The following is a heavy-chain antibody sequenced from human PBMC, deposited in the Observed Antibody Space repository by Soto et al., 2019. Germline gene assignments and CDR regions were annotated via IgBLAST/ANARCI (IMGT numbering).Heavy chain of an antibody. CDR1: GFTFGTYA. J-gene: IGHJ6*03. CDR3: AKFRGPSYSYYYMAV. CDR2: ISGSGRTT. V-gene: IGHV3-23*01. Sequence: EVQLLESGGGLVQPGGSLRLSCAASGFTFGTYAMKWLRQAPGRGLECVSFISGSGRTTYYAESVKGRFTVSRDNSKSTMYLQMNSLRAEDTALYYCAKFRGPSYSYYYMAVWGKGTTVTVSS. D-gene: IGHD3-16*01.